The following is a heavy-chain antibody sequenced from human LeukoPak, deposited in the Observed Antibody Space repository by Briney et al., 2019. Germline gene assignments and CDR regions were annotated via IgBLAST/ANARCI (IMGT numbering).Heavy chain of an antibody. CDR3: ATYYDSSGYPFDY. J-gene: IGHJ4*02. D-gene: IGHD3-22*01. Sequence: GESLKISCKASGYSFTTYLIAWVRQMPGKGLEWMGIIHPGDSSARYSPSFQGQVTVSVDHSISTAYLQWSSLKASDTAMYYCATYYDSSGYPFDYWGQGTLVTVSS. CDR2: IHPGDSSA. V-gene: IGHV5-51*01. CDR1: GYSFTTYL.